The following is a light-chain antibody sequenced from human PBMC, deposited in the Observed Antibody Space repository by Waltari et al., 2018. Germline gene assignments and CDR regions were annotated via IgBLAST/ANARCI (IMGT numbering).Light chain of an antibody. CDR2: RNN. CDR1: RSNIGSNY. Sequence: QSVLTQPPSASGTPGQRVTISCSGSRSNIGSNYVYWYQQVPGTAPKLLIYRNNRRPSGVPYRFSGSKSGTSASLAISGLRSEDEVDYYCAAWDDSLSGRVFGGGTKVTVL. J-gene: IGLJ3*02. V-gene: IGLV1-47*01. CDR3: AAWDDSLSGRV.